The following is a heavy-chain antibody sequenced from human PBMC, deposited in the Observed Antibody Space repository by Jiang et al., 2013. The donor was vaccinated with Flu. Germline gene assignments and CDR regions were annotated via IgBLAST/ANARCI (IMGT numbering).Heavy chain of an antibody. CDR3: ARGARFLDYFYMDV. V-gene: IGHV4-59*01. J-gene: IGHJ6*03. CDR1: GDSISSSY. D-gene: IGHD3-3*01. Sequence: SLSCTVSGDSISSSYWSWIRQPPGKGLEWDWLYLLHGSTNYIPSLKSRVTFSLDTTKNQFSLKLTSLTAADTAVYYCARGARFLDYFYMDVWGKGTTVSVSS. CDR2: LLHGST.